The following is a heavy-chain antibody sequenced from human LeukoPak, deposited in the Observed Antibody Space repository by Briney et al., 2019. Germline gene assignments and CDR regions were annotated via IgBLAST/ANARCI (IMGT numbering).Heavy chain of an antibody. D-gene: IGHD2-21*02. CDR2: IYPGDSDT. CDR1: GYRFTTYW. Sequence: AGESLKISCKGSGYRFTTYWIGWVGQMPGKGLEWMGIIYPGDSDTRYSPSFQGQVIISADKSISTAYLQWSSLKASDTAMYYCARRAYCGGDCYLDYWGQGTLVTVSS. V-gene: IGHV5-51*01. CDR3: ARRAYCGGDCYLDY. J-gene: IGHJ4*02.